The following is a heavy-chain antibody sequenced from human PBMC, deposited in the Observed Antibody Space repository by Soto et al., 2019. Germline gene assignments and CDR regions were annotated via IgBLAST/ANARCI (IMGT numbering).Heavy chain of an antibody. CDR2: IHSSGTT. D-gene: IGHD3-9*01. J-gene: IGHJ6*02. Sequence: SETLSLTCTVSGTSSSTFYWTWIRQPAGRGLEWVGRIHSSGTTYYNPSLKSRVTMSVDTSKNQFSLKLSSVTAADTAIYYCARDSRFDVLTGGYYYYALDVWGQGTTVTGSS. CDR3: ARDSRFDVLTGGYYYYALDV. V-gene: IGHV4-4*07. CDR1: GTSSSTFY.